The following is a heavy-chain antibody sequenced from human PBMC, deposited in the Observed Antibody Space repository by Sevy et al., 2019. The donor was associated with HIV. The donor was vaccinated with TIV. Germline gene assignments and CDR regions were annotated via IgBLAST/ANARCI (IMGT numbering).Heavy chain of an antibody. CDR3: ASNAXYYDSXGFDY. V-gene: IGHV3-53*01. CDR1: GFTVSXNY. J-gene: IGHJ4*02. D-gene: IGHD3-22*01. Sequence: GGSLRLSCAASGFTVSXNYMSWVRQAPGKGLEWVSVIYSGGSTYYADSVKGRFTISRDNSKNTLYLQMNSLRAEDTAVYYCASNAXYYDSXGFDYWGQGTLVTVSS. CDR2: IYSGGST.